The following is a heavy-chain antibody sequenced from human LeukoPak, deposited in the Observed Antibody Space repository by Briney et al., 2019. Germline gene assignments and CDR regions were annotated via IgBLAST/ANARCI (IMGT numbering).Heavy chain of an antibody. CDR2: INTNTGNP. D-gene: IGHD6-13*01. V-gene: IGHV7-4-1*02. CDR3: ARGKLRQQLVGDRTPERY. CDR1: GYTFTSYD. Sequence: GASVKVSCKASGYTFTSYDMNWVRQAPGQGLEWMGWINTNTGNPTYAQGFTGRFVFSLDTSVSTAYLQINSLKAEDTAVYYCARGKLRQQLVGDRTPERYWGQGTLVTVSS. J-gene: IGHJ4*02.